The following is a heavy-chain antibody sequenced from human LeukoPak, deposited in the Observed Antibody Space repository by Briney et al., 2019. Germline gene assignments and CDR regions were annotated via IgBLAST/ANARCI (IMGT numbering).Heavy chain of an antibody. Sequence: GGSLRLSCAASGFSFSSYEMNWVRQAPGKGLEWLSYITSSGTNVYYADFLKGRFTISRDNAKNSLYLQMNSLRAEDTAVYYCARDLLRSPLFDYWGRGTLVTVSS. CDR1: GFSFSSYE. CDR3: ARDLLRSPLFDY. V-gene: IGHV3-48*03. CDR2: ITSSGTNV. J-gene: IGHJ4*02.